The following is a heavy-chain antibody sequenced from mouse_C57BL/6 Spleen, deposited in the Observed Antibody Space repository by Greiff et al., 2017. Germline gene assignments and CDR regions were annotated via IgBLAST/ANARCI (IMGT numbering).Heavy chain of an antibody. V-gene: IGHV1-69*01. D-gene: IGHD2-5*01. J-gene: IGHJ3*01. CDR1: GYTFTSYW. CDR3: ARDSNYTWFAY. CDR2: IDPSDSYT. Sequence: QVQLQQPGAELVMPGASVKLSCKASGYTFTSYWMHWVKQRPGQGLEWIGEIDPSDSYTNYNQKFKGKSTMTVDKSSSTAYMQISSLTSEDSAVYYCARDSNYTWFAYWGQGTLVTVSA.